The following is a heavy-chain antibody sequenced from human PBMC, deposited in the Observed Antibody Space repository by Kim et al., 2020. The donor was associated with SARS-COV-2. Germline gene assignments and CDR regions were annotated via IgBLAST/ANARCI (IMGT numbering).Heavy chain of an antibody. J-gene: IGHJ6*02. D-gene: IGHD6-13*01. Sequence: SETLSLTCAVYGGSFSGYYWSWIRQPPGKGLEWIGEINHSGSTNYNPSLKSRVTISVDTSKNQFSLKLSSVTAADTAVYYCARGVGAAAGYYYYYGMDVWGQGTTVTVSS. V-gene: IGHV4-34*01. CDR2: INHSGST. CDR1: GGSFSGYY. CDR3: ARGVGAAAGYYYYYGMDV.